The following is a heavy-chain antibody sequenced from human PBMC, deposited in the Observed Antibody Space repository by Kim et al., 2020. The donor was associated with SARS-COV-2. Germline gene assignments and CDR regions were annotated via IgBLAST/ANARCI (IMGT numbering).Heavy chain of an antibody. V-gene: IGHV7-4-1*02. CDR3: ARDENGSKLGHSNWFDP. Sequence: ASVKVSCKASGYTFTSYAMNWVRQAPGQGLEWMGWINTNTGNPTYAQGFTGRFVFSLDTSVSTAYLQISSLKAEDTAVYYCARDENGSKLGHSNWFDPWGQGTLVTVSS. CDR1: GYTFTSYA. J-gene: IGHJ5*02. CDR2: INTNTGNP. D-gene: IGHD7-27*01.